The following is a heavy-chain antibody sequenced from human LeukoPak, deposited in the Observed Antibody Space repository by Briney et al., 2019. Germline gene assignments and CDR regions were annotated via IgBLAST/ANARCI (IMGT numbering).Heavy chain of an antibody. Sequence: SVKVSCKASGGTFSSYAISWVRQAPGQGLEWMGGIIPIFGTANYAQKFQGRVTITTDESTSTAYMELSSLRSEDTAVYYCAREWVHCSSTSCYKAYYFDYWGQGTLVTVSS. D-gene: IGHD2-2*02. J-gene: IGHJ4*02. V-gene: IGHV1-69*05. CDR1: GGTFSSYA. CDR2: IIPIFGTA. CDR3: AREWVHCSSTSCYKAYYFDY.